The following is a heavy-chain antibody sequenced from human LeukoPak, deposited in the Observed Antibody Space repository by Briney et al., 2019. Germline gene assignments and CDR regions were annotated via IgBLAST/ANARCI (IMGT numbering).Heavy chain of an antibody. Sequence: ASVKVSCKASGYSFTSYGVSWVRQAPGQGLEWRGWIGVHSGDTKYAQKLQGRVTMPTDTSTSTAYMEVRSLRSDDTAVYYCARAAEYSSSPNWFDPWGQGTLVTVSS. J-gene: IGHJ5*02. CDR3: ARAAEYSSSPNWFDP. V-gene: IGHV1-18*01. CDR1: GYSFTSYG. CDR2: IGVHSGDT. D-gene: IGHD6-13*01.